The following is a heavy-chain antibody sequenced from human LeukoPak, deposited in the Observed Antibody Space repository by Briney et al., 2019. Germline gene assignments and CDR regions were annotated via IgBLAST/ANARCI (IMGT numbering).Heavy chain of an antibody. CDR3: VRDLGGGSGH. CDR2: INEDGSTT. Sequence: GGSLRLSCAASGFTFSSNWMHWVRQAPGKGLVWVSRINEDGSTTNYADSVKGRSTIFRDNAKNTLYLQMNSLRAEDTAVYYCVRDLGGGSGHWGQGTLVTVSS. V-gene: IGHV3-74*01. CDR1: GFTFSSNW. J-gene: IGHJ4*02. D-gene: IGHD1-26*01.